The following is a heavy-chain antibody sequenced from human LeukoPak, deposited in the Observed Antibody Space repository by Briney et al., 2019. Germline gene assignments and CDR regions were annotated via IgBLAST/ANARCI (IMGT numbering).Heavy chain of an antibody. D-gene: IGHD6-13*01. J-gene: IGHJ4*02. CDR2: IYYSGST. V-gene: IGHV4-31*03. CDR1: GGSISSGGYY. CDR3: ARRMTTAGYFDY. Sequence: SQTLSLTCTVSGGSISSGGYYWSWICQHPGKGLEWIGYIYYSGSTFYNPSLESRVTISRDTSKNQFSLKLSFVAAADTALYYCARRMTTAGYFDYWGQGTLVTVSS.